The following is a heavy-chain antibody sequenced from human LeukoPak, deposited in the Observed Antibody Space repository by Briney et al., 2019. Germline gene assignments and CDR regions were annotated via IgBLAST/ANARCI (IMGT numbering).Heavy chain of an antibody. V-gene: IGHV4-30-2*01. CDR2: IYHSGST. J-gene: IGHJ5*02. CDR3: ARGVAPIYDYVWGSPPNWFDP. Sequence: SQTLSLTCAVSGGSISSGGYSWSWIRQPPGKGLEWIGYIYHSGSTYYNPSLKSRVTISVDRSKNQFSLKLSSATAADTAVYYCARGVAPIYDYVWGSPPNWFDPWGQGTLVTVSS. D-gene: IGHD3-16*01. CDR1: GGSISSGGYS.